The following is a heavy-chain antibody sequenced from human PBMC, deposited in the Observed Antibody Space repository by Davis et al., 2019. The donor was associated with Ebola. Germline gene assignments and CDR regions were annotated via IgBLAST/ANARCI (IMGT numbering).Heavy chain of an antibody. V-gene: IGHV3-53*01. CDR3: GGYTINYYYGMDV. D-gene: IGHD3-10*01. Sequence: GESLKISCAASGFTVSSNHMSWVRQAPGKGLEWVSVIYDHSTAYADSVKGRFTISRDDSKNTLYLEMNSLGAEDTAVYYCGGYTINYYYGMDVWGQGTTVTVSS. CDR1: GFTVSSNH. J-gene: IGHJ6*02. CDR2: IYDHST.